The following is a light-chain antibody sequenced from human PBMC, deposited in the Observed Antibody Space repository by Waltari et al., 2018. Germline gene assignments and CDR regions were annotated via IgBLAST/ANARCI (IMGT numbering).Light chain of an antibody. J-gene: IGLJ3*02. V-gene: IGLV2-8*01. CDR1: RRDGGAYNY. CDR2: EVS. Sequence: SALTQPPSAAGSPGQPVTIPCTGTRRDGGAYNYVSLYQQHPGKAPKFLIYEVSKRPSGVPDRFSGSKSGNAASLTVSGLQAEDEADYYCSSYAGSNNWVFGGGTKLTVL. CDR3: SSYAGSNNWV.